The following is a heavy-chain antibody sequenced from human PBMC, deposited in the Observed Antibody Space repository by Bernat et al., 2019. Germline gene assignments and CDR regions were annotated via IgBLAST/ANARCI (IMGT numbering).Heavy chain of an antibody. D-gene: IGHD3-3*01. CDR1: GYTFTSYG. CDR2: ISAYNGNT. V-gene: IGHV1-18*01. J-gene: IGHJ6*03. CDR3: ARAHYDFWSGYLQYYYYMDV. Sequence: QVQLVQSGAEVKKPGASVKVSCKASGYTFTSYGISWVRQAPGQGLEWMGWISAYNGNTNYAQKLRGRVTMTTDTSTSTAYMELRSLRSDDTAVYYCARAHYDFWSGYLQYYYYMDVWGKGTTVTVSS.